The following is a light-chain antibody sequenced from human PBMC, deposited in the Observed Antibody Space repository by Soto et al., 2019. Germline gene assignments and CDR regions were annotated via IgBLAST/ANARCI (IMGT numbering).Light chain of an antibody. CDR2: EVS. J-gene: IGLJ1*01. CDR1: RDDVGRYNL. Sequence: QSALTQPASVSGSPGQSITISCIGTRDDVGRYNLVSWYQQHLGKAPKLIIYEVSQRPSGVPDRFSGSKSGNTASLTVSGLQTEDEADYYCSAYAGSNNFVFGSGTKVTVL. V-gene: IGLV2-8*01. CDR3: SAYAGSNNFV.